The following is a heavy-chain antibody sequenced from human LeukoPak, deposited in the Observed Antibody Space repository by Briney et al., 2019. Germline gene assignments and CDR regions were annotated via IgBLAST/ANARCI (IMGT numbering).Heavy chain of an antibody. Sequence: GASVKVSCKASGYTFTSYDINWVRQATGQGLEWMGWMNPNSGNTGYAQKFQGRVTMTRNTSISTAYMELSSLRSEDTAVYYCARASSGWSQGYYYGMDVWGQGTTVTVSS. V-gene: IGHV1-8*01. CDR3: ARASSGWSQGYYYGMDV. D-gene: IGHD6-19*01. CDR2: MNPNSGNT. J-gene: IGHJ6*02. CDR1: GYTFTSYD.